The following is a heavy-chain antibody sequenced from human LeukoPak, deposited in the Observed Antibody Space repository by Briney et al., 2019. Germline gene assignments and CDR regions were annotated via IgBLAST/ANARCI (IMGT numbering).Heavy chain of an antibody. V-gene: IGHV4-34*01. CDR1: GGSFSGYY. CDR3: AGRSSSSFGY. J-gene: IGHJ4*02. CDR2: INHSGST. D-gene: IGHD6-6*01. Sequence: SETLSLTCAVYGGSFSGYYWSWIRQPPGKGLEWIGEINHSGSTNYNPSLKSRVTISVDTSKNQFSLKLSSVTAADTAVYYCAGRSSSSFGYWGQGTLVTVSS.